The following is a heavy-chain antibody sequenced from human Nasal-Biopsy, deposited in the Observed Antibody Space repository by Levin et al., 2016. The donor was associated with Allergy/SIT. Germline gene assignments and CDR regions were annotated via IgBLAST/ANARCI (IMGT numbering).Heavy chain of an antibody. J-gene: IGHJ4*02. D-gene: IGHD2/OR15-2a*01. CDR3: ARGYPYGEYYHYYDY. CDR1: GGSISGYY. Sequence: SETLSLTCTVSGGSISGYYWTWIRQPAGKGLEWIGRFYTSGNTRDNPSLKSRVTMSVDTSNNQFYLKLSSVTAADTAVYYCARGYPYGEYYHYYDYWGQGTLVTVSA. V-gene: IGHV4-4*07. CDR2: FYTSGNT.